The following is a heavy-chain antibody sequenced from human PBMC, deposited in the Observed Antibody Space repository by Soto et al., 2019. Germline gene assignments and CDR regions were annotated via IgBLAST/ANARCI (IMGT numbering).Heavy chain of an antibody. Sequence: QVQLVQSGAEEKKPGASVKVSCKASGYTFTSYAMHWVRQAPGQRLEWRGWINAGNGNTKYSQKFQGRVTITRDTSASTAYIELSSLRSEDTAVYYCARDPSYYGMDVWGQGTTVTVSS. CDR2: INAGNGNT. CDR1: GYTFTSYA. J-gene: IGHJ6*02. V-gene: IGHV1-3*05. CDR3: ARDPSYYGMDV.